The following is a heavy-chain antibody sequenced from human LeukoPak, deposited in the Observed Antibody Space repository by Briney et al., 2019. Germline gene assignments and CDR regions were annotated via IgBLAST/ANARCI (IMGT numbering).Heavy chain of an antibody. V-gene: IGHV3-9*01. D-gene: IGHD5-12*01. Sequence: PGGSLRLSCAAFGFTFDDYAMHWVRQAPGKGLEWVSGISWNSGSIGYADSVKGRFTISRDNAKNSLYLQMNSLRAEDTALYYCAKDISGYEIRYFDYWGQGTLVTVSS. CDR2: ISWNSGSI. J-gene: IGHJ4*02. CDR1: GFTFDDYA. CDR3: AKDISGYEIRYFDY.